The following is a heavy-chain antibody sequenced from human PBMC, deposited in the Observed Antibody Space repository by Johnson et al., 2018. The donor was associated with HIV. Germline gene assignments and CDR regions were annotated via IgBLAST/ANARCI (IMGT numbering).Heavy chain of an antibody. CDR2: IYNDGSRT. J-gene: IGHJ3*01. CDR3: AKVDCGGDTCAGFDPFNL. CDR1: GFAFRTHW. V-gene: IGHV3-74*01. Sequence: VQLVESGGGLVQPGGSLRLSCAASGFAFRTHWMVWVRQVPGKGPVWVARIYNDGSRTSYADSVKGRFTISRDNAKNTVDLQMNSLRVEDTAVYYCAKVDCGGDTCAGFDPFNLWGQGTLV. D-gene: IGHD2-21*01.